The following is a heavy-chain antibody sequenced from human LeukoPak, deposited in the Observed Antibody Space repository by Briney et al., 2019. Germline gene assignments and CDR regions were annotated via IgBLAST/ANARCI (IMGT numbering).Heavy chain of an antibody. V-gene: IGHV3-7*05. CDR3: ARDYPPPPVAGPYYFDY. D-gene: IGHD6-19*01. J-gene: IGHJ4*02. CDR1: GFTFSDYW. Sequence: GGSLRLSCAASGFTFSDYWMSWVRQAPGKGLEWVANIKEDGSEKYYVDSVKGRFTISRDDAKNSLYLQMDSLKAEDTAVYYCARDYPPPPVAGPYYFDYWGQGTLVTVSS. CDR2: IKEDGSEK.